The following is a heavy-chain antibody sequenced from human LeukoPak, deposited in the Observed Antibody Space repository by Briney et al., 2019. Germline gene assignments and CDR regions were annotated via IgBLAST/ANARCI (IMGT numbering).Heavy chain of an antibody. V-gene: IGHV5-51*01. CDR1: GYNFTIYW. CDR3: ARRVGGMMSDYFDY. Sequence: GESLKTSCKGSGYNFTIYWIGWVRQMPGKGLEWMGIIYPDDSDTRYSPSFQGQVTISADKSISTAYLQWSSLKASDTAMYYCARRVGGMMSDYFDYWGQGTLVTVSS. J-gene: IGHJ4*02. CDR2: IYPDDSDT. D-gene: IGHD3-10*01.